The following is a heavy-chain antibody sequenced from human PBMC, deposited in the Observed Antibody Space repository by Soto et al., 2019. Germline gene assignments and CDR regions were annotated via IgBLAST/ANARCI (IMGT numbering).Heavy chain of an antibody. J-gene: IGHJ5*02. V-gene: IGHV4-34*01. D-gene: IGHD3-10*01. CDR2: TNHSGST. Sequence: PSETLSLTCAVYGGSFSGYYWSWIRQPPGKGLEWIGETNHSGSTNYNPSLKSRVTISVDTSKNQFSLKLSSVTAADTAVYYCAKVKYYYGSGSLNWFDPWGQGTLVTV. CDR3: AKVKYYYGSGSLNWFDP. CDR1: GGSFSGYY.